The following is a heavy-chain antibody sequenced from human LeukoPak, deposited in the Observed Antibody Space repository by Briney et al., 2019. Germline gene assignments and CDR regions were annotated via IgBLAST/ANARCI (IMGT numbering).Heavy chain of an antibody. CDR3: ACPPSSSSNS. V-gene: IGHV3-21*01. J-gene: IGHJ4*02. CDR2: ISSGSTYI. Sequence: GGSLRLSCAASGFTFSSYNMNWVRQAPGKGLEWVSSISSGSTYIYYSDSVKGRFTISRDNAKNSLYLQMNSLRAEDTAVYYCACPPSSSSNSWGQGTLVTVPS. CDR1: GFTFSSYN. D-gene: IGHD2-2*01.